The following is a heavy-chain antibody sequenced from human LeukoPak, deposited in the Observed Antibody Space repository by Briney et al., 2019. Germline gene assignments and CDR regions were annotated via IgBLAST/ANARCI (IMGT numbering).Heavy chain of an antibody. V-gene: IGHV3-21*01. D-gene: IGHD3-22*01. CDR3: ARGYYYDSSGWD. Sequence: GGSLRLSCSASGFTFNIYSLNWVRQAPGKGLEWVSSITSTSTYIYYADSVKGRFTISRDNAQNSLYLQMNSLRAEDTAVYYCARGYYYDSSGWDWGQGTLVTVSS. CDR2: ITSTSTYI. CDR1: GFTFNIYS. J-gene: IGHJ4*02.